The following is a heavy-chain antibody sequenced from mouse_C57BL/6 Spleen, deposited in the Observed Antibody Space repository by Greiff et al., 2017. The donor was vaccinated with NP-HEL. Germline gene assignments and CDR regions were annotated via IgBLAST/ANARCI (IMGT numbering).Heavy chain of an antibody. CDR1: GYTFTSYW. CDR3: ARGTLGQDFDY. J-gene: IGHJ2*01. Sequence: QVQLQQPGAELVKPGASVKMSCKASGYTFTSYWITWVKQRPGQGLEWIGDIYPGSGSTNYNEKFKSQATLTVDTSSSTADMQLSSLTAEDSAVYYCARGTLGQDFDYWGQGTTLTVSS. D-gene: IGHD3-3*01. CDR2: IYPGSGST. V-gene: IGHV1-55*01.